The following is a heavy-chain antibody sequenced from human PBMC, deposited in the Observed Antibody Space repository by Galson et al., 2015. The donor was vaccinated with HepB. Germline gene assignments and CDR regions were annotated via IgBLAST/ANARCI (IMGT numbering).Heavy chain of an antibody. D-gene: IGHD3-16*01. Sequence: APGKGLEWVAFISDDGSHKYYADSVKGRLTISRDNSKTKVYLQMNSLRGEDTAVYYCAKGNYDGSQDSFDYWGQGTLVTVSS. V-gene: IGHV3-30*18. CDR3: AKGNYDGSQDSFDY. J-gene: IGHJ4*02. CDR2: ISDDGSHK.